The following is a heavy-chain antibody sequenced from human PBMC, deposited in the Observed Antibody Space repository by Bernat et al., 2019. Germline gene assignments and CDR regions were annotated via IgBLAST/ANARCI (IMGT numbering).Heavy chain of an antibody. V-gene: IGHV3-9*01. CDR3: AKDKEYLVSKLRSSWYSH. CDR2: ISWNSGSI. CDR1: GFTFDDYA. J-gene: IGHJ4*02. D-gene: IGHD6-13*01. Sequence: EVQLVESGGGLVQPGRSLRLSCAASGFTFDDYAMHWVRQAPGKGLEWVSGISWNSGSIGYADSVKGRFTISRDNAKNSLYLQMNSLRAEDTALYYCAKDKEYLVSKLRSSWYSHWGQGTLVTVSS.